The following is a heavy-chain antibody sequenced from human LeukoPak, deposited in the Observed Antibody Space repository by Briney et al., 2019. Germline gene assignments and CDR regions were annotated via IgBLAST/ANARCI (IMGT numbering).Heavy chain of an antibody. V-gene: IGHV3-21*04. D-gene: IGHD3-10*01. CDR3: ARVSYGSGSEWFDP. CDR1: GFTFSTYS. J-gene: IGHJ5*02. Sequence: GGSLRLSCAASGFTFSTYSMNWVRQAPGKGLEWVSSISSSSSYIYYADSVKGRFTISRDNAKNSLYLQMNSLRAEDTAVYYCARVSYGSGSEWFDPWGQGTLVTVSS. CDR2: ISSSSSYI.